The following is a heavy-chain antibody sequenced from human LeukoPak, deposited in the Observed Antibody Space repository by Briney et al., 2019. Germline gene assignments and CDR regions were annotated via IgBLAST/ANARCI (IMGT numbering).Heavy chain of an antibody. V-gene: IGHV1-69*05. J-gene: IGHJ6*03. Sequence: SVKVSCKASGGTFSSYAIIWVRQAPGQGLEWMGGIIPIFGTANYAQKFQGRATITTDESTSTAYMELSSLRSEDTAVYYCAREGNYYYYMDVWGKGTTVTVSS. D-gene: IGHD3-10*01. CDR3: AREGNYYYYMDV. CDR1: GGTFSSYA. CDR2: IIPIFGTA.